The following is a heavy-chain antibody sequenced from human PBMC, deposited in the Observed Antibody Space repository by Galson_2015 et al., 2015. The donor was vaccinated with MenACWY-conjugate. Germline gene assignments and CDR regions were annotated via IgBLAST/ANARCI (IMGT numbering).Heavy chain of an antibody. CDR3: VSEGHCGDNDGMDV. V-gene: IGHV3-7*03. D-gene: IGHD4-17*01. J-gene: IGHJ6*02. CDR1: GFRFTDYW. CDR2: IQQGGSRE. Sequence: SLRLSCTASGFRFTDYWMTWVRQAPGKGLDWVANIQQGGSREYYADSVKGRFNISRDNAKNSVFLQMSSLRPEDSAVYYCVSEGHCGDNDGMDVWGQGTTVTVSS.